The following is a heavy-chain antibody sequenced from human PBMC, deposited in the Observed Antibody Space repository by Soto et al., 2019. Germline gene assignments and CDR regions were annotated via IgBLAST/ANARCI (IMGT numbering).Heavy chain of an antibody. CDR3: ARLDYGNGMDV. J-gene: IGHJ6*02. V-gene: IGHV4-39*01. D-gene: IGHD3-10*01. Sequence: PSETLSLTFTVSDGSFSSCTYYWGWIRQSPGKGLEWIGNGFHTGTTHYNPSLKSRVTISVDTSKDEFSLRLSSVTAADTAVYYCARLDYGNGMDVWGQGTTVT. CDR1: DGSFSSCTYY. CDR2: GFHTGTT.